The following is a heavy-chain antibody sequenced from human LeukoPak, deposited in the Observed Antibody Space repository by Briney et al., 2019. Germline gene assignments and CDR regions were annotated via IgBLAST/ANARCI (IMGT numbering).Heavy chain of an antibody. J-gene: IGHJ3*01. CDR1: GFTFSNYW. Sequence: PGGSLRLSCAASGFTFSNYWMHWVRQAPGKGLVWVSRSNSDESDTNYADSVKGRFTIYRDNAKNTLYLQMNSLRAEDTAVYYCARDYGDAFDVWGQGTMVTVSS. D-gene: IGHD4-17*01. CDR3: ARDYGDAFDV. CDR2: SNSDESDT. V-gene: IGHV3-74*01.